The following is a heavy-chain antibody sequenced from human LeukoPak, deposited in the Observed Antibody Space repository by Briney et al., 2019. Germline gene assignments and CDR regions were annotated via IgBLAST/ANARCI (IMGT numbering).Heavy chain of an antibody. D-gene: IGHD6-19*01. CDR2: ISSSSSYI. V-gene: IGHV3-21*01. J-gene: IGHJ4*02. CDR3: AGFTIAVAGTVDY. Sequence: GGSLRLSCAASGFTFSSYAMSWVRQAPGKGLEWVSSISSSSSYIYYADSVKGRFTISRDNAKNSLYLQMNSLRAEDTAVYYCAGFTIAVAGTVDYWGQGTLVTVSS. CDR1: GFTFSSYA.